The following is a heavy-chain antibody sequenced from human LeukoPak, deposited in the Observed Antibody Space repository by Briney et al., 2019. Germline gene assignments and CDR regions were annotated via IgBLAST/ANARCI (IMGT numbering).Heavy chain of an antibody. CDR1: GSTFSSYA. Sequence: GGSLRLSCAASGSTFSSYAMSWVRQAPGKGLEWVSAISGSGGSTYYADSVKGRFTISRDNSKNTLYLQMNSLRAEDTAVYYCAKDQIAVAGFVGIQRPGDFDYWGPGTLVTVSS. J-gene: IGHJ4*02. V-gene: IGHV3-23*01. CDR3: AKDQIAVAGFVGIQRPGDFDY. D-gene: IGHD6-19*01. CDR2: ISGSGGST.